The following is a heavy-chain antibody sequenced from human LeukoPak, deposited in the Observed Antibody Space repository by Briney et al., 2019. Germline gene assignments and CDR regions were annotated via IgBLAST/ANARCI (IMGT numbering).Heavy chain of an antibody. D-gene: IGHD1-26*01. CDR3: AKNGGGSPNWFDT. V-gene: IGHV4-59*01. CDR1: AGSITNYY. Sequence: SETLSLTCTGSAGSITNYYWTWIRQPPGERLEWIGLVHYSGITDFNPSLKSRLTISVDTSKNQFSLKLSSVTAADTAVYYCAKNGGGSPNWFDTWGQGTLVTVSS. CDR2: VHYSGIT. J-gene: IGHJ5*02.